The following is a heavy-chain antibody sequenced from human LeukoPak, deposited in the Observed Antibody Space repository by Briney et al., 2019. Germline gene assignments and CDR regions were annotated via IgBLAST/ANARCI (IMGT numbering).Heavy chain of an antibody. CDR2: IYYSGST. V-gene: IGHV4-59*01. J-gene: IGHJ5*02. D-gene: IGHD6-13*01. CDR3: ARVRSGGSSFPWFDP. Sequence: SETLSLTCTASGGSISSYYWSWIRQPPGKGLEWIGYIYYSGSTNYNPSLKSRVTISVDTSKNQFSLKLSSVTAADTAVYYCARVRSGGSSFPWFDPWGQGTLVTVSS. CDR1: GGSISSYY.